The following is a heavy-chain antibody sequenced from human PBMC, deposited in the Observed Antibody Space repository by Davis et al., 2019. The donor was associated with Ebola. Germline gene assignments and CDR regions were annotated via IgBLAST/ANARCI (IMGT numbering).Heavy chain of an antibody. CDR3: ARAGLYGRSYGMDV. D-gene: IGHD3-10*01. V-gene: IGHV1-3*01. CDR2: INAGNGNT. CDR1: GYTFTSYA. Sequence: AASVKVSCKASGYTFTSYAMHWVRQAPGQRLEWMGWINAGNGNTKYSQKFQGRVTITRDTSASTAYMELRSLRSDDTAVYYCARAGLYGRSYGMDVWGQGTTVTVSS. J-gene: IGHJ6*02.